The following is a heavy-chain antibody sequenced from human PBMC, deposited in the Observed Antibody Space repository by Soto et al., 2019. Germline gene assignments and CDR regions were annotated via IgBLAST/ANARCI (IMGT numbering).Heavy chain of an antibody. CDR1: GFTYSSYA. CDR2: IGGSGGST. CDR3: AKEAYYGSGSYDY. D-gene: IGHD3-10*01. V-gene: IGHV3-23*01. J-gene: IGHJ4*02. Sequence: EVQLLESGGGLVQPGGSLRLSCAASGFTYSSYAMSWVRQAPGKGLEWVSAIGGSGGSTYYAGSVKGRFTISGDNSKNTLYLQMNSLRTEDTAVYYCAKEAYYGSGSYDYWGQGTLVTVSS.